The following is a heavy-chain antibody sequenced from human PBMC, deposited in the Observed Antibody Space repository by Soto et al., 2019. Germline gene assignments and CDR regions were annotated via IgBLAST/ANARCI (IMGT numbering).Heavy chain of an antibody. V-gene: IGHV1-18*04. CDR2: ISAHNGKT. D-gene: IGHD1-26*01. Sequence: QVQLVQSEAEVKESGASVKVSCKASGYIFTMYGVTWVRQAPGQGLEWMGWISAHNGKTNDAQNLQGRVTMTTDTSTSTAYMELRSLRSDDTAIYFFARWISGSYSDWFDPWGQGTLVTVSS. CDR1: GYIFTMYG. CDR3: ARWISGSYSDWFDP. J-gene: IGHJ5*02.